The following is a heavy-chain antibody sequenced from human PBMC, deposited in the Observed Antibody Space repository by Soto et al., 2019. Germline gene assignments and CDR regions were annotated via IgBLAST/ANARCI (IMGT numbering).Heavy chain of an antibody. CDR1: GGSISSGDYY. J-gene: IGHJ4*02. V-gene: IGHV4-30-4*01. D-gene: IGHD2-8*02. CDR2: IYYSGST. CDR3: ARDKITGLFDY. Sequence: TLSLTCTVSGGSISSGDYYWSWIRQPPGKGLEWIGYIYYSGSTYYNPSLKSRVTISVDTSKNQFSLKLTSVTAADTAVYYCARDKITGLFDYWGQGTLVTVSS.